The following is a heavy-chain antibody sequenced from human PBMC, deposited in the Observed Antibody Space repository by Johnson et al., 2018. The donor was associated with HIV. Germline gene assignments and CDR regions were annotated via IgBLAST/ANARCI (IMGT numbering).Heavy chain of an antibody. Sequence: QMQLVESGGGVVQPGRSLRLSCAASGFSFSSYGMHWVRQAPGKGLEWVAVISYDGSNKYYADSVTGRFTISRDDSKNTLYLQMNSLKTEDTAMYYCTTDYIVVGAFDIWGQGTMVTVSS. CDR3: TTDYIVVGAFDI. V-gene: IGHV3-30*03. CDR1: GFSFSSYG. J-gene: IGHJ3*02. D-gene: IGHD2-21*01. CDR2: ISYDGSNK.